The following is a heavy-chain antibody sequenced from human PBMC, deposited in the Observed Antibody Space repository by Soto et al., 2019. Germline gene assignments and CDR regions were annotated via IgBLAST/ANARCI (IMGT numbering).Heavy chain of an antibody. Sequence: SETLSLTCTVSGGSISSYYWSWIRQPPGKGLEWIGYMYYSGSTNYNPSLKSRVTISVDTSKNQFSLKLSSVTAADTAVYYCGGKNYDSSGYFDYWGQGTLVTVS. V-gene: IGHV4-59*01. CDR2: MYYSGST. CDR1: GGSISSYY. D-gene: IGHD3-22*01. CDR3: GGKNYDSSGYFDY. J-gene: IGHJ4*02.